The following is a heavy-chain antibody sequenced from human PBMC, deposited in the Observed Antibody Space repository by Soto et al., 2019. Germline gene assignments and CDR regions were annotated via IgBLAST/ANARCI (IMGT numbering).Heavy chain of an antibody. Sequence: PSETLSLTCTVSGGSISSDYWTWVRQPPGKGLEWIGYIYNNGNTNYNPSLKSRVTISVDTSKNQFSLKLRSVTAADTAVYYCARDGSGRPESIWGQGTMVTVSS. D-gene: IGHD3-10*01. J-gene: IGHJ3*02. CDR2: IYNNGNT. CDR3: ARDGSGRPESI. V-gene: IGHV4-59*01. CDR1: GGSISSDY.